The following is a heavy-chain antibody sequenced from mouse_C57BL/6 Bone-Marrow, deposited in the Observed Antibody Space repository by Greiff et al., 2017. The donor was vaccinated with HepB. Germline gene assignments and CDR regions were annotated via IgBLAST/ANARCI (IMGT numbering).Heavy chain of an antibody. CDR2: ISSGGSYT. CDR1: GFTFSSYG. V-gene: IGHV5-6*01. CDR3: AIQVIWDCFAY. J-gene: IGHJ3*01. Sequence: EVKLMESGGDLVKPGGSLKLSCAASGFTFSSYGMSWVRQTPDKRLEWVATISSGGSYTYYPDSVKGRFTISRDNAKNTLYLQMSSLKSEDTAMYYCAIQVIWDCFAYWGQGTLVTVSA. D-gene: IGHD4-1*01.